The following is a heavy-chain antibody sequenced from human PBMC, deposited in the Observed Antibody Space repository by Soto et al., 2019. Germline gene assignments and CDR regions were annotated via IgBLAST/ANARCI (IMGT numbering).Heavy chain of an antibody. V-gene: IGHV4-39*01. J-gene: IGHJ4*02. CDR2: SFYRGST. CDR1: GCSISSRSHY. Sequence: PSETLSLTCTFSGCSISSRSHYWGLVRQSPGKHLEWIGSSFYRGSTHYNPSLKTRVTISVDTSKNQVSLKLYSVTAADTAVYYCATADGFGVVTPFFEYWGQGILVTVSS. CDR3: ATADGFGVVTPFFEY. D-gene: IGHD3-3*01.